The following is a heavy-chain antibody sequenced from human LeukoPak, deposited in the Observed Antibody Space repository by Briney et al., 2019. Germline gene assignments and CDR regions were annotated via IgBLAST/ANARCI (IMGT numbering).Heavy chain of an antibody. CDR1: GFIFSDYG. V-gene: IGHV3-33*06. Sequence: GGSLRLSCAASGFIFSDYGMHWVRQAPGKGLEWVAAIWYDGSHRYHADSVKGRSTISRDNSKNTLYLQMNSLRAEDTAVYYCAKVGSSWYHHFDYWGQGTLVTVSS. CDR3: AKVGSSWYHHFDY. CDR2: IWYDGSHR. J-gene: IGHJ4*02. D-gene: IGHD6-13*01.